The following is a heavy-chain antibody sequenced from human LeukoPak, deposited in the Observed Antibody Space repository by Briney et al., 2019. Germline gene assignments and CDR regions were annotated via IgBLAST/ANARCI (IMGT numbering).Heavy chain of an antibody. J-gene: IGHJ6*03. V-gene: IGHV4-59*01. Sequence: SETLSLTCTVSGGSISSYYWSWIRQPPGKGLEWIGYIYYSGSTNYNPSLKSRVTISVDTSKNQFSLKLSSATAADTAVYYCARDSSSWDGYYYYYMDVWGKGTTVTVSS. CDR3: ARDSSSWDGYYYYYMDV. CDR2: IYYSGST. D-gene: IGHD6-13*01. CDR1: GGSISSYY.